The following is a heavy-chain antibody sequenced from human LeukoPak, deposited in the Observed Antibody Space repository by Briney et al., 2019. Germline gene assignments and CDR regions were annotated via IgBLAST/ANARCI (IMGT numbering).Heavy chain of an antibody. V-gene: IGHV3-9*03. J-gene: IGHJ4*02. D-gene: IGHD6-13*01. CDR2: ISWNSGSI. CDR1: GFTFDDYA. CDR3: AKGGYSSSWTYVEY. Sequence: GGPLRLSCAASGFTFDDYAMHWVRHTPGKGLEWVSGISWNSGSIGYADSVKGRFTISRDNAKNSLYLQMNSLKTEDMALYYCAKGGYSSSWTYVEYWGQGTLVTVSS.